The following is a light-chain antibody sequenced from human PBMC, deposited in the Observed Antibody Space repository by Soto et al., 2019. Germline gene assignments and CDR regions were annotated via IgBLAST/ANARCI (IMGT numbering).Light chain of an antibody. CDR3: HQYFTVPS. V-gene: IGKV4-1*01. CDR1: QTVFTGSSNKNY. J-gene: IGKJ4*01. Sequence: DIVMTQSPASLTVSLGERATINCKSSQTVFTGSSNKNYLAWYQHKPGQAHRLLMYWATARESGVPDRFRGSGFGTYFTLTITSVQAEDVAVYYWHQYFTVPSFGGGTKEAI. CDR2: WAT.